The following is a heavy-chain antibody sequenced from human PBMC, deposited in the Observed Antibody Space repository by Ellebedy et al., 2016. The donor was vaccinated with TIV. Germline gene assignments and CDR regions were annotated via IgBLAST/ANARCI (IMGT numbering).Heavy chain of an antibody. V-gene: IGHV4-59*01. J-gene: IGHJ3*02. Sequence: MPSETLSLTCTVSGGSISPYFWSWIRQPPGKGLEWIGYISYSGSTNYNPSLKSRVTISVDSSKNQFSLRLSSVTAADTAVYYYARVVWQQPVSYAFDIWGQGTMVTVSS. CDR1: GGSISPYF. CDR3: ARVVWQQPVSYAFDI. CDR2: ISYSGST. D-gene: IGHD6-13*01.